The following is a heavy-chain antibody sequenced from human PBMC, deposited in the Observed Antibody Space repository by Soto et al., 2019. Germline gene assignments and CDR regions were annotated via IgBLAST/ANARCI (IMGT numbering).Heavy chain of an antibody. CDR2: ISYDGSNK. CDR1: GFTFSSYG. D-gene: IGHD3-22*01. CDR3: AKDLTMIVVVNPLDY. V-gene: IGHV3-30*18. J-gene: IGHJ4*02. Sequence: QVQLVESGGGVVQPGRSLRLSCAASGFTFSSYGMHWVRQAPGKGLEWVAVISYDGSNKYYADSVKGRFTISRDNSKNTMYLEMNSLRAAYTAVYYCAKDLTMIVVVNPLDYWGQGTLVTVSS.